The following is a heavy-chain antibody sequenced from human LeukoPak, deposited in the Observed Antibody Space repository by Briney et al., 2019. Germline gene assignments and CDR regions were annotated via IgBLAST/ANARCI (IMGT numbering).Heavy chain of an antibody. J-gene: IGHJ4*02. V-gene: IGHV3-30*18. CDR1: GFTFSSYG. CDR3: AKGGAGYYGSGSYYYSDY. Sequence: GGSLRLSCAASGFTFSSYGMHWVRQAPGKGLEWVAVISYDGSNKYYADSVKGRFTISRDNSKNTLYLQMNSLRAEDTAVYYCAKGGAGYYGSGSYYYSDYWGQGTLVTVSS. CDR2: ISYDGSNK. D-gene: IGHD3-10*01.